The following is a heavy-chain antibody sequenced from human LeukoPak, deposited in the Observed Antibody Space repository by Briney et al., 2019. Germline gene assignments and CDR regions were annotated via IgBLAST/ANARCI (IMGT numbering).Heavy chain of an antibody. D-gene: IGHD3-9*01. J-gene: IGHJ4*02. CDR3: ARASFSQNDILTGPGV. CDR2: IKEDGSEK. CDR1: GFTFSKYW. Sequence: GGSLRLSCAASGFTFSKYWMSWVRQAPGKGLEWVANIKEDGSEKFYVNSVKGRFTISRDNAKNSLYLQMNSLRAEDTAVYYCARASFSQNDILTGPGVWGQGTLVTVSS. V-gene: IGHV3-7*01.